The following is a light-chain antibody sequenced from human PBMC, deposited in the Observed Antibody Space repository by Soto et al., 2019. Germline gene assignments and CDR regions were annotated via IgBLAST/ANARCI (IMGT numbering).Light chain of an antibody. CDR3: SAYTGTTVV. V-gene: IGLV2-14*01. Sequence: QSALTQPASVSGSPGQSITISCTGTSGDVGRYNYVSWFQQHPGKAPKLMIYGVNSRPSGVSNRFSGSKSGNTASLTISGLQAEDESDYYCSAYTGTTVVFGGGTKVTVL. CDR2: GVN. CDR1: SGDVGRYNY. J-gene: IGLJ2*01.